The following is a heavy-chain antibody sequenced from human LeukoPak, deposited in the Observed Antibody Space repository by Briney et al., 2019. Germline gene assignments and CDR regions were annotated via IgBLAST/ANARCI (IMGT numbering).Heavy chain of an antibody. Sequence: PGRSLRLSCAASGFTFSSYAMHWVRQAPGKGLEWVAVISYDGSNKYYADSVKGRFTISRDNSKNTLYLQMNSLRAEDTAVYYCARREIAVAGTNYYYGMDVWGQGTTVTVSS. CDR3: ARREIAVAGTNYYYGMDV. J-gene: IGHJ6*02. CDR2: ISYDGSNK. D-gene: IGHD6-19*01. V-gene: IGHV3-30-3*01. CDR1: GFTFSSYA.